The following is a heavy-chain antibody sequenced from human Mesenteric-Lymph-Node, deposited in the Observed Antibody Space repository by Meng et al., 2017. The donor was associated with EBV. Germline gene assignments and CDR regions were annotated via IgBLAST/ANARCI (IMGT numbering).Heavy chain of an antibody. CDR1: GDSISSSHW. CDR2: INHLGST. J-gene: IGHJ4*02. Sequence: GLPQESGPGLVKPSGSLSLTCAVSGDSISSSHWWSWVRQTPGKGLEWLGEINHLGSTNYNPSLKSRVTILDDKSKNQFSLELTSVTAADTAVYYCARGDYDFWSGHYFDYWGQGTLVTVSS. V-gene: IGHV4-4*02. CDR3: ARGDYDFWSGHYFDY. D-gene: IGHD3-3*01.